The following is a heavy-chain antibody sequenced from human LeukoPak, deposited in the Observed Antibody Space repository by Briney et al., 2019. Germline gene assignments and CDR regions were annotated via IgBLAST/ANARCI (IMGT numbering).Heavy chain of an antibody. CDR2: ISAYNGNT. CDR1: GYTFTSYG. CDR3: ARESYKTYDYVWGSWPQDY. D-gene: IGHD3-16*01. J-gene: IGHJ4*02. Sequence: ASVKVSCKASGYTFTSYGISWVRQAPGQGLEWMGWISAYNGNTNYAQKLQGRVTMTTDTSTSTAYMELRSLRSDDTAVYYCARESYKTYDYVWGSWPQDYWGQGTLVTVSS. V-gene: IGHV1-18*01.